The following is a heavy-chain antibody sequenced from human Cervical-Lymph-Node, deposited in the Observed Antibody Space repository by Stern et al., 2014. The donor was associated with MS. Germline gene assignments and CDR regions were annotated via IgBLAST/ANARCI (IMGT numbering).Heavy chain of an antibody. J-gene: IGHJ5*01. CDR2: IYHSGTT. CDR3: ARVNSGYNWFDF. V-gene: IGHV4-4*02. CDR1: GGSLSNTNW. Sequence: VQLQESGPGLVKPSGTLSLTCAVSGGSLSNTNWWGWVRQTPGMGLEWIGEIYHSGTTNFSPSLKSRVTLSVDKSKNQFSLEVKSVTAADTAIYYCARVNSGYNWFDFWGQGTLVTVSS. D-gene: IGHD5-12*01.